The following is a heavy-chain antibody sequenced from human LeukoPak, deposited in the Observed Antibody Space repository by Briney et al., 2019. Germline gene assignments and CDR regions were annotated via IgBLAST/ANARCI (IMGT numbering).Heavy chain of an antibody. D-gene: IGHD5-12*01. Sequence: ASVKVSCKASGYTFTGYCMHWVRQAPGQGLEWMGWINPNSGGTNYAQKFQGRVTMTRDTSISTAYMELSRLRSDDTAVYYCARNKAEWLRQTPYYYYYMDVWGKGTTVTISS. CDR3: ARNKAEWLRQTPYYYYYMDV. CDR2: INPNSGGT. V-gene: IGHV1-2*02. CDR1: GYTFTGYC. J-gene: IGHJ6*03.